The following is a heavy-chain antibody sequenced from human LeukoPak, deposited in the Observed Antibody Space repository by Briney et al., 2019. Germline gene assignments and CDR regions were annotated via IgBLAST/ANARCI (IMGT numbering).Heavy chain of an antibody. CDR1: GFTFSDYY. CDR2: ISSSGSTI. CDR3: ARVLLGSWDWFDP. V-gene: IGHV3-11*04. Sequence: PGGSLRLSCAASGFTFSDYYMSWIRQAPGKGLEWVSYISSSGSTIYYADSVKGRFTISRDNAKNTLYLQMNSLRAEDTAVYYCARVLLGSWDWFDPWGQGTLVTVSS. D-gene: IGHD3-10*01. J-gene: IGHJ5*02.